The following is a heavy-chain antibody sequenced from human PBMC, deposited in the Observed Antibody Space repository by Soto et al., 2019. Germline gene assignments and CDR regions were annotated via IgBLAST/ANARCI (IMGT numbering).Heavy chain of an antibody. D-gene: IGHD3-22*01. CDR2: IYPGDSET. CDR3: ARHSSAYDYYFEY. Sequence: GESLQISCKTSGYTFSEYWIGCVRQMPGKGLEWIAIIYPGDSETRYGPAFEGQVTISADRATRTAHLQWKSLKASDTATYYCARHSSAYDYYFEYWGKGSRVTVS. J-gene: IGHJ4*02. V-gene: IGHV5-51*01. CDR1: GYTFSEYW.